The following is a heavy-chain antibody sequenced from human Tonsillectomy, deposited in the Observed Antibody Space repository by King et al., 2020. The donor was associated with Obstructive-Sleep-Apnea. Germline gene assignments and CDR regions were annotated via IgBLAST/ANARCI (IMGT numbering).Heavy chain of an antibody. Sequence: VQLQESGPGLVKPSETLSLTCTVSGASINNYYWSWLRQPPGTGLEWIGYISNTGSTYYNPSLKSRVTISEDTSRNQFSLKLTSMTAADTAVYFCARPSSSPEVYWFFDLWGRGTLVTVSS. CDR1: GASINNYY. D-gene: IGHD1-14*01. J-gene: IGHJ2*01. CDR3: ARPSSSPEVYWFFDL. CDR2: ISNTGST. V-gene: IGHV4-59*01.